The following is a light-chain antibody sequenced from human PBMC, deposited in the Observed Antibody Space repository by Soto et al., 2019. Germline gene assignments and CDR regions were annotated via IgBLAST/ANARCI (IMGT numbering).Light chain of an antibody. CDR1: SSNIGSNT. CDR3: AAWDDSLNGPV. CDR2: SNN. V-gene: IGLV1-44*01. J-gene: IGLJ1*01. Sequence: SVLTQPPSASGTPGQRVTISCSGSSSNIGSNTVNWYQQLPGTAPKLLIYSNNQRPSGVPDRFSDSKSSTSASLAISGLQSEDEADYYCAAWDDSLNGPVFGTGTKVTVL.